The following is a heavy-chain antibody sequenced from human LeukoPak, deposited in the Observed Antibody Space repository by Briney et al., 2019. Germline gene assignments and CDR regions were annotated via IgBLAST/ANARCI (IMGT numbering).Heavy chain of an antibody. V-gene: IGHV3-9*01. CDR3: ARGAYSSSWSSAYYFDY. D-gene: IGHD6-13*01. CDR1: GFTFDDYA. J-gene: IGHJ4*02. CDR2: ISWNSGSI. Sequence: GGSLRLSCAASGFTFDDYAMHWVRQAPGKGLEWASGISWNSGSIGYADSVKGRFTISRDNAKNSLYLQMSSLRAEDTALYYCARGAYSSSWSSAYYFDYWGQGTLVTVSS.